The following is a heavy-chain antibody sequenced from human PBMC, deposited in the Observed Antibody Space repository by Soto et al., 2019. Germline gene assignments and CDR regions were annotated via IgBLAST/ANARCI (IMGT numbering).Heavy chain of an antibody. J-gene: IGHJ3*02. CDR3: ATWSRGPNAFDI. D-gene: IGHD3-10*01. V-gene: IGHV1-24*01. CDR1: GYTLTELS. CDR2: FDPEDGET. Sequence: GGSVKVSCKVFGYTLTELSMHWGRQAPGKGLEWMGGFDPEDGETIYAQKFQGRVTMTEDTSTDTAYMELSSLRSEDTAVYYCATWSRGPNAFDIWGQGTMVTVS.